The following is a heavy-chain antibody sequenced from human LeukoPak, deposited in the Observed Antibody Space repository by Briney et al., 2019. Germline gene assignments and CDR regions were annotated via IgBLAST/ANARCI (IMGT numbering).Heavy chain of an antibody. D-gene: IGHD5-24*01. J-gene: IGHJ4*02. CDR3: ARETTSRDGYNNQDY. CDR2: IYYSGST. CDR1: GGSISSYY. V-gene: IGHV4-59*01. Sequence: SETLSLTCTVSGGSISSYYWSWIRQPPGKGLEWIGYIYYSGSTNYNPSLKSRVTISVDTSKNQFSLKLSSVTAADTAVYYCARETTSRDGYNNQDYWGQGTLVTVSS.